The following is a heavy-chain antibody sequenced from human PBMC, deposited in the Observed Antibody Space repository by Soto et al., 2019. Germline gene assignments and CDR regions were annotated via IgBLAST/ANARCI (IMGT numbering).Heavy chain of an antibody. Sequence: QVQVVQSGAEVKKPGSSVRVSCKASGGTSSSYAINWMRQAPGQGLEWMGGIIPILDTTDYAQKFQGRVTFTADESTSTVYMELSSLTSEDTAVYYCASGGTTVNRRFDFWGQGTLVTVSS. CDR2: IIPILDTT. V-gene: IGHV1-69*01. CDR1: GGTSSSYA. D-gene: IGHD4-4*01. CDR3: ASGGTTVNRRFDF. J-gene: IGHJ4*02.